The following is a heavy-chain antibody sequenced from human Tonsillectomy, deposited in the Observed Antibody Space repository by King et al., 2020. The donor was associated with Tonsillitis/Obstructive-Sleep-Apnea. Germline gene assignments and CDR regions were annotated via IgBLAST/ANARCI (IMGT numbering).Heavy chain of an antibody. D-gene: IGHD2-2*01. CDR2: ISYDGSNK. Sequence: VQLVESGGGVVQPGRSLRLSCAASGFTFSSYAMHWVRQAPGKGLEWVAVISYDGSNKYYADSVKGRFTISRDNSKNTLYLQMNSLRAEDTAVYYCAWGVYCSSTSCPEGYYYYYMDVWGKGTTVTVSS. V-gene: IGHV3-30*04. CDR1: GFTFSSYA. J-gene: IGHJ6*03. CDR3: AWGVYCSSTSCPEGYYYYYMDV.